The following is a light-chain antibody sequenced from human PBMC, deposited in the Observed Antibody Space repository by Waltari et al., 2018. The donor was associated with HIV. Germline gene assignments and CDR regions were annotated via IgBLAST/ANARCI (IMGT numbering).Light chain of an antibody. CDR3: QQYNRRPPWT. CDR1: ENAYTN. Sequence: ETVMTQSPATLSVSPGERATLSCRASENAYTNLAWYQQKPGQAPRLLIYAASIRDTGVPVRFSGSGSGTVFTLTINILQSEDFAVYYCQQYNRRPPWTFGQGTKVEVK. CDR2: AAS. V-gene: IGKV3D-15*03. J-gene: IGKJ1*01.